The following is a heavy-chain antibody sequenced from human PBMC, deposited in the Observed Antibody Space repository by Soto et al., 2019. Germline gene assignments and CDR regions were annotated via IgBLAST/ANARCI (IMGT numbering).Heavy chain of an antibody. CDR3: AKVFSPEGGNYFDH. J-gene: IGHJ4*02. V-gene: IGHV3-23*01. Sequence: GGSLRLSCAASGFTFSKYAMDWVRQAPGKGLEWLSALSYSFSEGNTHYADSVKGRFTISSANAKRMVFLEINSLRADDTAVYYCAKVFSPEGGNYFDHWGQGNLVTVSS. CDR1: GFTFSKYA. CDR2: LSYSFSEGNT.